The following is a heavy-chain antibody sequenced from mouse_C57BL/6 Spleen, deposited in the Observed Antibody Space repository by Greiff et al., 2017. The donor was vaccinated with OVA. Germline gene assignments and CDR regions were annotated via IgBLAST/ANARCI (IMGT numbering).Heavy chain of an antibody. D-gene: IGHD1-1*01. Sequence: EVQLVESGGGLVKPGGSLKLSCAASGFTFSDYGMHWVRQAPGKGLEWVAYISSGSSTIYYADTVKGRFTISRDNAKNTLFLQMTSLRSEDTAMYYCARDGSPHWYFDVWGTGTTVTVSS. CDR1: GFTFSDYG. CDR2: ISSGSSTI. J-gene: IGHJ1*03. CDR3: ARDGSPHWYFDV. V-gene: IGHV5-17*01.